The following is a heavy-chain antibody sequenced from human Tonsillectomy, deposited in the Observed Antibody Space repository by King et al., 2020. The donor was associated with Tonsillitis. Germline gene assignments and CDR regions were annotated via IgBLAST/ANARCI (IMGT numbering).Heavy chain of an antibody. Sequence: QLVQSGPEVKKPGASVKVSCKASGYSFTGYYMHWVRQAPGQGLEWMGWINPNSGGTNYAQKFQGRVTMTRDTSISKAYMELSRLRSDDTAVYYCASLYCSGDNCYAGWFDPWGQGTLVTVSS. D-gene: IGHD2-15*01. J-gene: IGHJ5*02. V-gene: IGHV1-2*02. CDR1: GYSFTGYY. CDR3: ASLYCSGDNCYAGWFDP. CDR2: INPNSGGT.